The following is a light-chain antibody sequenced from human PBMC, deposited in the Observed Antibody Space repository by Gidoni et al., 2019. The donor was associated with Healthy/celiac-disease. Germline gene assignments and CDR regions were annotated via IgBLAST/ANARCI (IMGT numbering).Light chain of an antibody. CDR1: QGISSY. Sequence: IHLTQSPSSLSASVGDRVTITCRSSQGISSYLAWYQQKPGKAPKLLIYAASTLQSRVPSRFSGSGSGTDFTLTISSLQPEDFAAFYCQQLNSYPLTFGGGTKVEIK. J-gene: IGKJ4*01. CDR2: AAS. CDR3: QQLNSYPLT. V-gene: IGKV1-9*01.